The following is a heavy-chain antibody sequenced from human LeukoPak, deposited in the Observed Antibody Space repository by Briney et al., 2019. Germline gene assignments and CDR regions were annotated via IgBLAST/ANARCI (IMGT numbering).Heavy chain of an antibody. J-gene: IGHJ4*02. V-gene: IGHV3-23*01. CDR1: GFTFSKSP. Sequence: GGSLRLSCAASGFTFSKSPMTWVRQALGKGLEWVSTISDSGGDTYHADSVKGRFTISRDNSMNRLYLQMNSLRAEDTAIYYCATGAYFADWGQGTVVTVSS. CDR3: ATGAYFAD. CDR2: ISDSGGDT. D-gene: IGHD2-21*01.